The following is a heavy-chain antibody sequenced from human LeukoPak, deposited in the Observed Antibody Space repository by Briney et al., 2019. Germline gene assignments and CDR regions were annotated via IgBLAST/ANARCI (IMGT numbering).Heavy chain of an antibody. D-gene: IGHD3-22*01. Sequence: SGPTLVNPTQTLTLTCTVSGFSLSTIGLCVSWIRQPPGKALEWLARIDWDDDIWYTTSLKTRLTISKDTSKNQVVLTMTNMDPVDTGTYYCARTRRAHHYGSSGYYLFDYWGQGTLVTVSS. CDR3: ARTRRAHHYGSSGYYLFDY. V-gene: IGHV2-70*11. CDR2: IDWDDDI. J-gene: IGHJ4*02. CDR1: GFSLSTIGLC.